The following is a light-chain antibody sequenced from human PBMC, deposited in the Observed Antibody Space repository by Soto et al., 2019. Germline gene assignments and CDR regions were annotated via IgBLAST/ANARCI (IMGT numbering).Light chain of an antibody. CDR1: SNDFGTYYF. CDR3: ATWDGSLPGEV. J-gene: IGLJ2*01. Sequence: QSALTQPASVSGSPGQSITISCTRTSNDFGTYYFVSWYQQHPDKAPKLIIYDGTERPSGIPDRFSGSKSGTSGTLDITGLQTGDEADYYCATWDGSLPGEVFGGGTKLTVL. V-gene: IGLV2-14*02. CDR2: DGT.